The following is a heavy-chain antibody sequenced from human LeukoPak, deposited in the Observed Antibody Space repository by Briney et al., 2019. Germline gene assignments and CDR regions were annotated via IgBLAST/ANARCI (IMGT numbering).Heavy chain of an antibody. CDR2: IYHGDSDT. CDR1: GYSFTSYW. D-gene: IGHD2-21*02. Sequence: GESLKISCKGSGYSFTSYWIGWVRQVPGKGLEWMGIIYHGDSDTRYSPSFQGQVTISADKSISTAYLQWSSLKASDTAMYYCARHIVVVTAKLDAFDIWGQGTMVTVSS. V-gene: IGHV5-51*01. CDR3: ARHIVVVTAKLDAFDI. J-gene: IGHJ3*02.